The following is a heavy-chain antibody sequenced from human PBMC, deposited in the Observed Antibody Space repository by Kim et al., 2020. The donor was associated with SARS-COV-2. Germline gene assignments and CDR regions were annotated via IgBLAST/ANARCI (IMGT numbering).Heavy chain of an antibody. J-gene: IGHJ6*02. D-gene: IGHD2-2*01. CDR3: ARDIRLRGSADDCSSATCYNYSYGMDV. V-gene: IGHV3-30*04. Sequence: GGSLRLSCTASGFTFTYYPMHWVRQAPGRGLEWVAVISSDERNKYYADSVKGRFSISRDNSKNTVFLQMNTLRSEDTAVYYCARDIRLRGSADDCSSATCYNYSYGMDVWGHGTTVIVSS. CDR1: GFTFTYYP. CDR2: ISSDERNK.